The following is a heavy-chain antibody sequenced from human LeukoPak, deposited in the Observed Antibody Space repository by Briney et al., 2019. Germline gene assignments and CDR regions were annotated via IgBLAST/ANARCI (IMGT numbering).Heavy chain of an antibody. Sequence: ASVTVSCKASGYTFTSYGISWVRQAPGQGLEWMGWISAYNGNTNYAQKLQGRVTMTTDTSTSTAYMELRSLRSDDTAVYYCARVTIFGVVTKPDYWGQGTLVTVSS. J-gene: IGHJ4*02. CDR3: ARVTIFGVVTKPDY. V-gene: IGHV1-18*01. CDR1: GYTFTSYG. D-gene: IGHD3-3*01. CDR2: ISAYNGNT.